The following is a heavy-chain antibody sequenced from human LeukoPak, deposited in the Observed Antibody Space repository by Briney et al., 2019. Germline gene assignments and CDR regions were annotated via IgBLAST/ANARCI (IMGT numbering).Heavy chain of an antibody. CDR3: ARVPGSTMVRGVVDY. CDR1: GFTFSDYY. CDR2: ISSSGSTI. Sequence: GGSLRLSCAASGFTFSDYYMSWIRQAPGKGLEWVSYISSSGSTIYYADSVKGRFTISKDNAKNSLYLRMNSLRAEDTAVYYCARVPGSTMVRGVVDYWGQGTLVTVSS. V-gene: IGHV3-11*01. D-gene: IGHD3-10*01. J-gene: IGHJ4*02.